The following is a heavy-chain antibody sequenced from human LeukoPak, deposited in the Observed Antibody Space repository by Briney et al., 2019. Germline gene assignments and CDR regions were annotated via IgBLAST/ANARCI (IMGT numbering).Heavy chain of an antibody. V-gene: IGHV3-23*01. CDR3: AKDSMVATFEY. J-gene: IGHJ4*02. CDR2: ISGSGGST. Sequence: GGSLTLSCAASGFIFSSYAMSWVRHAPGKGLEWVSVISGSGGSTYYADSVKGRFTISRDNSKNTLYLQMNSLRTEDTAVYYCAKDSMVATFEYWGQGTLVTVSS. CDR1: GFIFSSYA. D-gene: IGHD5-12*01.